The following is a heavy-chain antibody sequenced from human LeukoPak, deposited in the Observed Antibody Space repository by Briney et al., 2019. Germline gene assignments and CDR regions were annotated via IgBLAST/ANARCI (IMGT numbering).Heavy chain of an antibody. CDR2: ISGSGGSK. J-gene: IGHJ4*02. V-gene: IGHV3-23*01. D-gene: IGHD2-15*01. CDR3: AKDLPRSIVVVVAATGGY. CDR1: GFTFSSYA. Sequence: PGGSLRLSCAASGFTFSSYAMSWVRQAPGKGLEWVSAISGSGGSKYYADSVKGRFTIARDNSKNTLYLQMNSLRAEDTAVYYCAKDLPRSIVVVVAATGGYWGQGTLVTVSS.